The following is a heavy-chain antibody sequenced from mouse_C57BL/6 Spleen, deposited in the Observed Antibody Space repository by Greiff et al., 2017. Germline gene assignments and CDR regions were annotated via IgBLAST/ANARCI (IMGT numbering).Heavy chain of an antibody. J-gene: IGHJ2*01. D-gene: IGHD2-3*01. Sequence: VQLQQSGPELVKPGASVKMSCKASGYTFTDYNMHWVKQSHGKSLEWIGYINPNNGGTSYNQKFKGKATLTVNKSSSTAYMELRSLTSEDSAVYYCANDGYYGYFDYWGQGTTLTVSS. CDR2: INPNNGGT. V-gene: IGHV1-22*01. CDR3: ANDGYYGYFDY. CDR1: GYTFTDYN.